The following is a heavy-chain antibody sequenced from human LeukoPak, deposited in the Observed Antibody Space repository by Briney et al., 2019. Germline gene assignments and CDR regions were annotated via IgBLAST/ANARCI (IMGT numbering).Heavy chain of an antibody. J-gene: IGHJ4*02. V-gene: IGHV4-4*07. CDR1: GGSISSYY. CDR2: INTSGST. Sequence: SETLSLTCIVSGGSISSYYWSWIRQPAGKGLGWIGRINTSGSTNYNPSLRSRVIMSVDTSKNQFSLKLSSVTAADTAVYYCAREEHGTRSDYWGQGTLVTVSS. CDR3: AREEHGTRSDY. D-gene: IGHD2-2*01.